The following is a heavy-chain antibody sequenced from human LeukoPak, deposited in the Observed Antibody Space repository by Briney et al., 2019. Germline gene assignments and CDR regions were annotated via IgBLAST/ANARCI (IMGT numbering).Heavy chain of an antibody. CDR1: GYTFTGYY. D-gene: IGHD3-22*01. J-gene: IGHJ3*02. CDR3: ASRLQNYYDSSGYYVDAFDI. V-gene: IGHV1-2*02. CDR2: INANSGDT. Sequence: ASVKVSCKASGYTFTGYYMHWVRQATGQGLEWMGWINANSGDTNYAQKFQGRVTMTRDTSISAVYMELSRLTSDDTAVYYCASRLQNYYDSSGYYVDAFDIWGQGTMVTVSS.